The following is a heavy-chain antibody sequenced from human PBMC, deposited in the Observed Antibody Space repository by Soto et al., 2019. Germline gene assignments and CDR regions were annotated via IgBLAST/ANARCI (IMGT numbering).Heavy chain of an antibody. Sequence: PSETLSLTCTVSGGSIRVQSYYWTWIRQTPGKGLEWVGSSYYSGTSYFNPALNGRVTISVDTSTNQFSLRLTSVTAADTAVYYCTRRYNWNDYYFDPWGQGTLVTVSS. CDR2: SYYSGTS. CDR1: GGSIRVQSYY. D-gene: IGHD1-20*01. CDR3: TRRYNWNDYYFDP. V-gene: IGHV4-39*01. J-gene: IGHJ5*02.